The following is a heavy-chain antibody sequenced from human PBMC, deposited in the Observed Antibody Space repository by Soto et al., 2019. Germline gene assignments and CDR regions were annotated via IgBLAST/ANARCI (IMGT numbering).Heavy chain of an antibody. V-gene: IGHV3-30*18. CDR2: ISYDGSNK. CDR1: GFTFSSYG. D-gene: IGHD5-18*01. Sequence: GGSLRLSCAASGFTFSSYGMHWVRQAPGKGLEWVAVISYDGSNKYYADSVKGRFTISRDNSKNTLYLQMNSLRAEDTAVYYCAKDNSYGHHFDYWGQGTLVTVSS. CDR3: AKDNSYGHHFDY. J-gene: IGHJ4*02.